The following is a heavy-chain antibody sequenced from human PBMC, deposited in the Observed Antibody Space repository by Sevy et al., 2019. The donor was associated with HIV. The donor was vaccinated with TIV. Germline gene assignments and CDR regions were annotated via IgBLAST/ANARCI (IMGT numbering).Heavy chain of an antibody. CDR3: AKWSMGGARWLQLGAFDI. CDR2: ISYDGSNK. CDR1: GFTFSSYG. D-gene: IGHD5-12*01. J-gene: IGHJ3*02. V-gene: IGHV3-30*18. Sequence: GGSLRLSCAASGFTFSSYGMHWVRQAPGKGLEWVAVISYDGSNKYYGESGKGRFTISRDNSKNTLYLQMNSLRAEETAVYYCAKWSMGGARWLQLGAFDIWGQGTMVTVSS.